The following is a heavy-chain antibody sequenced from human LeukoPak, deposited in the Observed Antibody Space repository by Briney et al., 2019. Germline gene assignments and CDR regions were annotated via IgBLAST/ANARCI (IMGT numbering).Heavy chain of an antibody. Sequence: GGSLRLFCAASGFTFSSYAMHWVRQAPGKGLEWVAVISYDGSNKYYADSVKGRFTISRDNSKNTLYLQMNSLRAEDTAVYYCARGASYSSSWNWGQGTLVTVSS. J-gene: IGHJ4*02. CDR3: ARGASYSSSWN. V-gene: IGHV3-30-3*01. D-gene: IGHD6-13*01. CDR1: GFTFSSYA. CDR2: ISYDGSNK.